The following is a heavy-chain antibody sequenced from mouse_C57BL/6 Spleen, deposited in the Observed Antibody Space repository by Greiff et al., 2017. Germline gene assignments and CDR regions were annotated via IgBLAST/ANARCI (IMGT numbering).Heavy chain of an antibody. V-gene: IGHV5-4*01. J-gene: IGHJ4*01. CDR3: ARGDDSYAMDY. CDR1: GFTFSSYA. CDR2: ISDGGSYT. Sequence: EVHLVESGGGLAKPGGSLKLSCAASGFTFSSYAMSWVRQTPEKRLEWVATISDGGSYTYYPDNVKGRFTLSRDNAKTNLYLQMSHLKSEDTAMYYGARGDDSYAMDYWGQGTSVTVYS.